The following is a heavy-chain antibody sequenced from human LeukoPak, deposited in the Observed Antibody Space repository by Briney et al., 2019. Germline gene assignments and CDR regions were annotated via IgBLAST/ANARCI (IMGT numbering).Heavy chain of an antibody. V-gene: IGHV1-2*02. J-gene: IGHJ3*02. CDR1: GYTFTGYY. CDR2: INPNSGGT. D-gene: IGHD3-22*01. CDR3: ARGLTHRMYYSEGGDAFDI. Sequence: ASVKVSCKASGYTFTGYYMHWVRQAPGQGLEWMGWINPNSGGTNYAQKFQGRVTMTTDTSTNTAYMELRSLRSDDTAVYYCARGLTHRMYYSEGGDAFDIWGQGTMVTVSS.